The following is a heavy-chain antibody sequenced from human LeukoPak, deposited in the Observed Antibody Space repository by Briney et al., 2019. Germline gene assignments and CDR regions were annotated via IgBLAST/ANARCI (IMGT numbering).Heavy chain of an antibody. D-gene: IGHD6-13*01. CDR2: MNPNSGNT. V-gene: IGHV1-8*03. J-gene: IGHJ5*02. CDR3: ARVASWYGSNWFDP. Sequence: ASVKVSCKASGYTFTSYDINWVRQATGQGLEWMGWMNPNSGNTGYAQKFQGRVTITRNTSISTAYMELSSLRSEDTAVYYCARVASWYGSNWFDPWGQGTLVTVSS. CDR1: GYTFTSYD.